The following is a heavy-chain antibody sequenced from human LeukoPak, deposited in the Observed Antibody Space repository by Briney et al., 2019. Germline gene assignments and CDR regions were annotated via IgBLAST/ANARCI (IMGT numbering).Heavy chain of an antibody. CDR3: VRQFDY. Sequence: ASETLSLTCTVSGXSISGTSYYWVWIRQSPGKGLEWIGNLYSSGSTYYNPSLQSRVTISVDTSKNQFSLTLTSVTAADTAVYYCVRQFDYCGQGILVTVSS. J-gene: IGHJ4*02. CDR2: LYSSGST. CDR1: GXSISGTSYY. V-gene: IGHV4-39*01.